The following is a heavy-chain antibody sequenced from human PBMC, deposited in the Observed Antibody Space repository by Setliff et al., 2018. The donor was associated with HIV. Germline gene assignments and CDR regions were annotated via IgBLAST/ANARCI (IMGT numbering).Heavy chain of an antibody. J-gene: IGHJ5*02. V-gene: IGHV4-34*01. CDR2: IDDSGSI. CDR3: ARVKSIKTTLVRLWPRFDL. CDR1: TESLTRYD. Sequence: SETLSLTCAVYTESLTRYDWAWIRQSPEKGLEWIGEIDDSGSIIYNPSLQSRVTMSVDTSKNQFSLKVRSLTAADTGLYYCARVKSIKTTLVRLWPRFDLWGQGIQVTVSS. D-gene: IGHD3-10*01.